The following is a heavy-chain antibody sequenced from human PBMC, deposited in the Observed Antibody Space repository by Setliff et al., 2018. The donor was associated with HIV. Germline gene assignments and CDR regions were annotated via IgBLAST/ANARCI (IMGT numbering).Heavy chain of an antibody. CDR2: ISSSSSYI. CDR3: ARAQASYYDGSGYKDA. D-gene: IGHD3-22*01. CDR1: GFTFSSYS. V-gene: IGHV3-21*01. J-gene: IGHJ5*02. Sequence: PGGSLRLSCAASGFTFSSYSMNWVRQAPGKGLEWVSSISSSSSYIYYADSLKGRFTISRDNAKNSLYLQMNSLRAEDTAVYYCARAQASYYDGSGYKDAWGQGTLVTVS.